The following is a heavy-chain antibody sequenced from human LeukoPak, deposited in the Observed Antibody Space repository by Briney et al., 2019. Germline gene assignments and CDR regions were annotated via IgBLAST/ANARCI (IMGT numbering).Heavy chain of an antibody. V-gene: IGHV3-48*04. J-gene: IGHJ4*02. CDR1: GFTFSIYS. Sequence: GGSLRLSCAASGFTFSIYSMNWVRQAPGKGLEWVSYISGNTIFYADSVRGRFTISRDNAKNSLYLQMNSLRAEDTAVYYRARHGSSWSFDYWGQGTLVTVSS. CDR2: ISGNTI. D-gene: IGHD6-13*01. CDR3: ARHGSSWSFDY.